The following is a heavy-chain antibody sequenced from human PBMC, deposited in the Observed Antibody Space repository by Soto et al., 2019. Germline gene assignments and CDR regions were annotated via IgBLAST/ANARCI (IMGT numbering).Heavy chain of an antibody. J-gene: IGHJ6*02. Sequence: GGSLRLSCAASGFTFSSYGMHWVRQAPGKGLEWVAVISYDGSNKYYADSVKGRFTISRDNSKNTLYLQMNSLRAEDTAVYYCAKAPGGYYSSGYYYRNAFYYYYVMDFWGQGTSVIVSS. V-gene: IGHV3-30*18. CDR3: AKAPGGYYSSGYYYRNAFYYYYVMDF. CDR1: GFTFSSYG. CDR2: ISYDGSNK. D-gene: IGHD3-22*01.